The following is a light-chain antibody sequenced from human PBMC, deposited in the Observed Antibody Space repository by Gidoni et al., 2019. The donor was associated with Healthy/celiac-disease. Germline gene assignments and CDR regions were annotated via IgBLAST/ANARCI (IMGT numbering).Light chain of an antibody. Sequence: DIALTQSPGTLSLSPGERATLSCRASQSVSSSYLAWYQQKPGQAPRLLIYGASSRATGIPDRFSGSGSGTDFTLTISRLEPEDFAVYYCQQYGSSPPVTFGGGTKVEIK. J-gene: IGKJ4*01. CDR1: QSVSSSY. CDR3: QQYGSSPPVT. CDR2: GAS. V-gene: IGKV3-20*01.